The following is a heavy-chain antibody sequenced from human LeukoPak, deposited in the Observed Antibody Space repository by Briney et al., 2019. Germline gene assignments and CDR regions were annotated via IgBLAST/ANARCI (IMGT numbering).Heavy chain of an antibody. CDR3: AKSGGYGLIEY. Sequence: TTSETLSLPCTVSGASVSGSAYYWAWIRQPPGKGLEWIGNIYYSGSTYYNESLESRVTISIDTSKNQFSLKRNSVTAADTAMYYCAKSGGYGLIEYWGQGTLVTVSS. CDR2: IYYSGST. V-gene: IGHV4-39*01. CDR1: GASVSGSAYY. J-gene: IGHJ4*02. D-gene: IGHD1-26*01.